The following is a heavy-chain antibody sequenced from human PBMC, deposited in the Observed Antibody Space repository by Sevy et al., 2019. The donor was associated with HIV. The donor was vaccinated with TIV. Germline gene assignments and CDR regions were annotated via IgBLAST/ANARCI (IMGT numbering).Heavy chain of an antibody. J-gene: IGHJ4*02. V-gene: IGHV3-7*01. CDR2: IKQDESEK. Sequence: GGSLRLSCAASGFTITDYWMSWVRQTPGKGLEWVATIKQDESEKYYVDSVKGRFAISRDNGRNSVSLQMNGLRAEDTALYYCAREVGGYNWRPYYFDSWGQGTLVTVSS. CDR1: GFTITDYW. D-gene: IGHD5-12*01. CDR3: AREVGGYNWRPYYFDS.